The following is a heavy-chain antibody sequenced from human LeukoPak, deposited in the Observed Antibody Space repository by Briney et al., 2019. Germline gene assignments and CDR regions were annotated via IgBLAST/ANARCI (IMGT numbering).Heavy chain of an antibody. CDR1: GFTFSSYG. V-gene: IGHV3-30*02. Sequence: SGGSLRLSCAASGFTFSSYGMHWVRQAPGKGLEWVAFIRYDGSNKYYADSVKGRFTISRDNSKNTLYLQMNSLRAEDTAVYYCAKDPNYYDSSGQIDYWGQGTLVTVSS. CDR2: IRYDGSNK. CDR3: AKDPNYYDSSGQIDY. D-gene: IGHD3-22*01. J-gene: IGHJ4*02.